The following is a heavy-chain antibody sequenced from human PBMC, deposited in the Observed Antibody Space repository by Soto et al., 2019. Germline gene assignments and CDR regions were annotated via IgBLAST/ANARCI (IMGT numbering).Heavy chain of an antibody. CDR2: ISPMFGAA. CDR3: AREVQVHTPAFVY. CDR1: GGTFNTYA. Sequence: QVQLVQSGAEMKKPGSSVKVSCQSSGGTFNTYAMNWVRQAPGQGPEWMGDISPMFGAANYAPKFEGRVTITADESTGTSYLQLISLTSEDTALYFCAREVQVHTPAFVYWGQGTLVTVS. D-gene: IGHD3-10*01. J-gene: IGHJ4*02. V-gene: IGHV1-69*19.